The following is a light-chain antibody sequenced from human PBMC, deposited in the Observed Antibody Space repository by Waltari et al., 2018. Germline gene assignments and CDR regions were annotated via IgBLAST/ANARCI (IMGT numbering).Light chain of an antibody. CDR3: CSPGV. J-gene: IGLJ3*02. V-gene: IGLV2-23*02. Sequence: QSALTQPASVSGSPGQSITISCTGTSSDVGSYNLVSWYQQHPGKAPKLMIYEVSKRPSGVSNRFSGSKSGNTASLTISGLQAEDEADYYCCSPGVFGGGTKLTVL. CDR2: EVS. CDR1: SSDVGSYNL.